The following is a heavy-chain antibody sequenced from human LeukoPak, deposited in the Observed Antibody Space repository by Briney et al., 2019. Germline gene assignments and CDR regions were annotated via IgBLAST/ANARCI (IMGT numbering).Heavy chain of an antibody. CDR2: ISYDGRNK. J-gene: IGHJ4*02. CDR1: GFTFSNYG. Sequence: GGSLRLSCAASGFTFSNYGLHWVRQAPGKGLEWLAVISYDGRNKYYADSVKGRFTISRDNSKNTLYLQMNSLRAEDTAVYYCAKAEYCTGARCYSAAFAYWGQGTLVTVSP. D-gene: IGHD2-8*02. V-gene: IGHV3-30*18. CDR3: AKAEYCTGARCYSAAFAY.